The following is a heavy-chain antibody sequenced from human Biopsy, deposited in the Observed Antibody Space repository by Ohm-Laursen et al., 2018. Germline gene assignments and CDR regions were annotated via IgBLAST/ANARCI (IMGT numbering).Heavy chain of an antibody. Sequence: EASVKVSCKASGFTFNRSAITWVRQAPGQGLEWMGGIIGIFRTAHYAQKFQGRVTITADEFMSTAYMELSSLRSEDTAVYYCARGGGYNWNNGWFDPWGQGTLVTVSS. CDR1: GFTFNRSA. CDR3: ARGGGYNWNNGWFDP. J-gene: IGHJ5*02. CDR2: IIGIFRTA. V-gene: IGHV1-69*13. D-gene: IGHD1/OR15-1a*01.